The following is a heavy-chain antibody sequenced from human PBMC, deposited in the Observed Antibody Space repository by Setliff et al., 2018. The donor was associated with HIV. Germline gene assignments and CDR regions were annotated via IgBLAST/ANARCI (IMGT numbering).Heavy chain of an antibody. V-gene: IGHV4-39*01. CDR1: GVSITSTNFY. CDR3: AGDSGYPSNWFDP. D-gene: IGHD3-22*01. J-gene: IGHJ5*02. Sequence: TSETLSLTCTVSGVSITSTNFYWGWIRQPPGKGLEWIGSISSGGNTYYNTSLKSRVTMSIDTSNNQFSLKLSSVTAADTAMYFCAGDSGYPSNWFDPWGQGILVTVSS. CDR2: ISSGGNT.